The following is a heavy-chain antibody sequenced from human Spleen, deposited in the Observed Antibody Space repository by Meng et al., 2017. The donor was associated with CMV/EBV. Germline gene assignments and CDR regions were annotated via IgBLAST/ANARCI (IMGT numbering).Heavy chain of an antibody. CDR1: GGSISSSSYY. V-gene: IGHV4-39*01. Sequence: SETLSLTCTVSGGSISSSSYYWGWIRQPPGKGLEWIGSIYYSGSTYYNPSLKSRVTISVDTSKNQFSLKLSSVTAADTAVYYCVRFTGAFDYWGQGTQVTVSS. J-gene: IGHJ4*02. CDR3: VRFTGAFDY. CDR2: IYYSGST. D-gene: IGHD7-27*01.